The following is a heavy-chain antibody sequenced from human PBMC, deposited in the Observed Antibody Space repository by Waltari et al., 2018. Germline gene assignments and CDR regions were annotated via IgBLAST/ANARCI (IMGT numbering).Heavy chain of an antibody. Sequence: QVQLQASGPGLVQPSETLSPTCSVSGGPISGYYWSWLRQPPWRGLEWIGYIYYRGTTTYNPSLKSRVTISVDTSKNQISLKLSSLTAADTAVYYCARNRGSSGQYGMDVWGQGTTVTVSS. CDR3: ARNRGSSGQYGMDV. CDR1: GGPISGYY. V-gene: IGHV4-59*01. J-gene: IGHJ6*02. CDR2: IYYRGTT. D-gene: IGHD1-26*01.